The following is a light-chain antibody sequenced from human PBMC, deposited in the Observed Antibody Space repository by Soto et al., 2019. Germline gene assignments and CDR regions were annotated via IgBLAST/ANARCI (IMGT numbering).Light chain of an antibody. V-gene: IGKV1D-12*01. Sequence: DIQVTQSPSSVSASVGYRFTITCRASQDIAAYLSWYQHKPGRAPELLIHAASSLQSGVPSRFSGSGSGTDFTLTINSLQPEDFATYYCQQAYSFPITFGQGTQLEIK. CDR2: AAS. J-gene: IGKJ5*01. CDR3: QQAYSFPIT. CDR1: QDIAAY.